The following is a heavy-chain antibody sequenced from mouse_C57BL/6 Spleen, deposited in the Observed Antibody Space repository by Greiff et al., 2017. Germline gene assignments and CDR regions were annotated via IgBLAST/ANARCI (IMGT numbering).Heavy chain of an antibody. Sequence: EVHLVESGGGLVKPGGSLKLSCAASGFTFSSYAMSWVRQTPEKRLEWVATISDGGSYTYYPDNVKGRFTISRDNAKNNLYLQMSHLKSEDTAMYYCARGDDRDWYFDVWGTGTTVTVSS. CDR3: ARGDDRDWYFDV. V-gene: IGHV5-4*01. CDR2: ISDGGSYT. CDR1: GFTFSSYA. D-gene: IGHD2-14*01. J-gene: IGHJ1*03.